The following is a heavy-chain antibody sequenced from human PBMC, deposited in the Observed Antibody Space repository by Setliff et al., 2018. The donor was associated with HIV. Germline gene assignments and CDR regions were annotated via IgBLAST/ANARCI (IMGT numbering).Heavy chain of an antibody. CDR2: FYTSGST. D-gene: IGHD1-1*01. J-gene: IGHJ4*02. V-gene: IGHV4-4*09. CDR3: ARRPPLTTGREYYFDF. Sequence: ASETLSLTCTVSGGSFTTYYWSRLRQPPGKELEWIGYFYTSGSTNYNPSLKSRVTISIDTSKNQFSLKLNAVTAADTAVYYCARRPPLTTGREYYFDFWGQGTLVTVSS. CDR1: GGSFTTYY.